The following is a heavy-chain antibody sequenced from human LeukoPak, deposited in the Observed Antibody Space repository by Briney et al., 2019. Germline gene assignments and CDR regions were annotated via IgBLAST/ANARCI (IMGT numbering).Heavy chain of an antibody. J-gene: IGHJ5*02. CDR2: INPNSGGT. D-gene: IGHD6-13*01. V-gene: IGHV1-2*02. CDR1: GYTFTGYY. CDR3: ARGDPEYYSSSWYVGFDP. Sequence: GASVKVSCKASGYTFTGYYMHWVRQAPGQGLEWMGWINPNSGGTNYAQKFQGRVTMTRDTSISTAYMGLSRLRSDDTAVYYCARGDPEYYSSSWYVGFDPWGQGTLVTVSS.